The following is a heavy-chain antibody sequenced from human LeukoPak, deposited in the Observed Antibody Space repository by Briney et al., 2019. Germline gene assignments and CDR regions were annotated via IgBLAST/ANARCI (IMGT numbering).Heavy chain of an antibody. Sequence: GGSLRLSCVASGFTFSSYAMSWVRQAPGEGLEWVSAISGSGGSTYYADSVKGRFTISRDNSKNTLYLQMSSLRAEDTAVYYCAKGAEYYGVSVIDFWGQGTLVSASS. D-gene: IGHD4-17*01. J-gene: IGHJ4*02. V-gene: IGHV3-23*01. CDR2: ISGSGGST. CDR1: GFTFSSYA. CDR3: AKGAEYYGVSVIDF.